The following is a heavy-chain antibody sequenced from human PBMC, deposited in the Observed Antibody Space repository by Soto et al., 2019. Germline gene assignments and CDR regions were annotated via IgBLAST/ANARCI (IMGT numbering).Heavy chain of an antibody. J-gene: IGHJ3*02. D-gene: IGHD4-17*01. CDR3: GRPLSSDGGDAFDI. CDR1: GYTFTSYG. V-gene: IGHV1-18*01. CDR2: ISAYNGNT. Sequence: QVQLVQSGAEVKKPGASVKVSCKASGYTFTSYGISWVRQAPGQGLEWMGWISAYNGNTNYAQKLQGRVTMTTDTPTSTAYLELRSQRSDDTAVYYCGRPLSSDGGDAFDIWGQGTIVTVSS.